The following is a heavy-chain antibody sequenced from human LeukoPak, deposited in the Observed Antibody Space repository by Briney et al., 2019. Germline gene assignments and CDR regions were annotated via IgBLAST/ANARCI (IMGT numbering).Heavy chain of an antibody. CDR2: IRYDGSNK. V-gene: IGHV3-30*02. D-gene: IGHD2-15*01. CDR1: GFTFSSYG. CDR3: AKPGYCSGGSCLLNWFDP. Sequence: GGSLRLSCAASGFTFSSYGMHWVRQAPGKGLEWVAFIRYDGSNKYYADSVKGRFTISRDNSKNTLYLQMNSLRAEDTAVYYCAKPGYCSGGSCLLNWFDPWGQGTLVTVSS. J-gene: IGHJ5*02.